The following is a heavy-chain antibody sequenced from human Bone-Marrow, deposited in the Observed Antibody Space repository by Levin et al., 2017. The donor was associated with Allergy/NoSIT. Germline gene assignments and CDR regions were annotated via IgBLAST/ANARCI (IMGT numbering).Heavy chain of an antibody. V-gene: IGHV4-59*01. D-gene: IGHD4-17*01. Sequence: GSLRLSCTVSGGSISSYYWSWIRQPPGKGLEWIEYISYSGSTNYNPSLKSRVTISVDTSKNQFSLKLSSVTAADTAVYYCARDRTVTTTKVYYYGMDLWGQGTTVTVSS. CDR1: GGSISSYY. CDR3: ARDRTVTTTKVYYYGMDL. CDR2: ISYSGST. J-gene: IGHJ6*02.